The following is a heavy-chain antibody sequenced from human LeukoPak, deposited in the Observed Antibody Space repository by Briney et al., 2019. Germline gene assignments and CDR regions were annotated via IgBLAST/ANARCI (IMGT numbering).Heavy chain of an antibody. J-gene: IGHJ4*02. CDR1: GGTFSSYA. Sequence: ASVKDSCKASGGTFSSYAISWVRQAPGQGLEWMGGIIPIFGTANYAQKFQGRVTITADESTSTAYMELSSLRSEDTAVYYCAREARESYSSGWYADYWGQGTLVTVSS. CDR2: IIPIFGTA. D-gene: IGHD6-19*01. CDR3: AREARESYSSGWYADY. V-gene: IGHV1-69*01.